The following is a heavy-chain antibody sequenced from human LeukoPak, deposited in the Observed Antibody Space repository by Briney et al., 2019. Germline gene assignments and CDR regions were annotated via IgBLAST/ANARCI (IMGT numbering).Heavy chain of an antibody. D-gene: IGHD6-13*01. J-gene: IGHJ4*02. CDR3: AKDYLIWQQLPDY. V-gene: IGHV3-23*01. Sequence: GGSLRLSCAASGFTFSSYGMSWVRQAPGKGLEWVSAISGSGGSTYYADSVKGRFTISRDNSKNTLYLQMNSLRAEDTAVHYCAKDYLIWQQLPDYWGQGTLVTVSS. CDR2: ISGSGGST. CDR1: GFTFSSYG.